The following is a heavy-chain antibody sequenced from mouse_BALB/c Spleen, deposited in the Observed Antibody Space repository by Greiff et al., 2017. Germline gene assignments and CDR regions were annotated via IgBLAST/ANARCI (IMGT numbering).Heavy chain of an antibody. V-gene: IGHV5-4*02. CDR2: ISDGGSYT. Sequence: EVQLVESGGGLVKPGGSLKLSCAAYGFTFSDYYMYWVRQTPEKRLEWVATISDGGSYTYYPDSVKGRFTISRDNAKNNLYLQMSSLKSEDTAMYYCARVVYEGAMDYWGQGTSVTVSS. CDR1: GFTFSDYY. CDR3: ARVVYEGAMDY. J-gene: IGHJ4*01. D-gene: IGHD1-1*01.